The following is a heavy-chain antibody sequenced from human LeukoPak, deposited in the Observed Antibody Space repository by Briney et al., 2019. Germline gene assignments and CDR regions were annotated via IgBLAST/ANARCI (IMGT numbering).Heavy chain of an antibody. CDR3: ARDRYDFWSGYDYGFDY. V-gene: IGHV1-69*04. D-gene: IGHD3-3*01. CDR2: LIPILDIA. CDR1: VGTFSSYA. Sequence: SVKVSCKASVGTFSSYAISWVRQAPGQGLEWMGRLIPILDIANYAQKLQGRVTMTTDTSTSTAYMELRSLRSDDTAVYYCARDRYDFWSGYDYGFDYWGQGTLVTVSS. J-gene: IGHJ4*02.